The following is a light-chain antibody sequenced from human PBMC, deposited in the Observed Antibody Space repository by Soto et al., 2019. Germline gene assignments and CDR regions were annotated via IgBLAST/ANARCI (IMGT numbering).Light chain of an antibody. CDR2: YDS. CDR3: QVWDSSSVGVV. V-gene: IGLV3-21*04. Sequence: SYELTQPPSVSVAPGKTARITCGGNNIGSKSVHWYQQKPGQAPVLVIDYDSDRPSGIPERFSGSNSGNTATLTISRVEAGDEADYYCQVWDSSSVGVVFGGGTKVTVL. CDR1: NIGSKS. J-gene: IGLJ2*01.